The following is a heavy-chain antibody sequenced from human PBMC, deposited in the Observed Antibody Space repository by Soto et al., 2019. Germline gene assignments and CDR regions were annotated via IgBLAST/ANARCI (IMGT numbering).Heavy chain of an antibody. D-gene: IGHD6-13*01. Sequence: PSETLSLTCAVYGGSFSGYYWTWIRQPPGKGLEWIGSIYYSGSTYYNPSLKSRVTISVDTSKNQFSLKLSSVTAADTAVYYCAIMYSSSWYGYCQHWGQGTLVTVS. J-gene: IGHJ1*01. CDR1: GGSFSGYY. CDR2: IYYSGST. V-gene: IGHV4-34*01. CDR3: AIMYSSSWYGYCQH.